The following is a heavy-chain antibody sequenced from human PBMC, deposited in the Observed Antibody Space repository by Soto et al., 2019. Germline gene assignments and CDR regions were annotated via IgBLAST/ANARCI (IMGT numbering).Heavy chain of an antibody. CDR2: ISAYNGDT. CDR3: ARDEDRLVGATGFGFDY. V-gene: IGHV1-18*01. J-gene: IGHJ4*02. Sequence: QVQLAQSGVEVKKPGDSVKVSCKASGYTFTRYGINWVRQAPGQGLEWMGSISAYNGDTNYAQNLQGRVTMTTDTSTSAAYMELRSLRSDDTALYYCARDEDRLVGATGFGFDYWGQGTLVTVSS. D-gene: IGHD1-26*01. CDR1: GYTFTRYG.